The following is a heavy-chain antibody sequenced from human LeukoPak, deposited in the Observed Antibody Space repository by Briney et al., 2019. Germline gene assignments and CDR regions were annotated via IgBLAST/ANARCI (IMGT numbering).Heavy chain of an antibody. CDR3: AREGTSGTHLNWFDP. CDR1: GASISTYY. V-gene: IGHV4-59*01. D-gene: IGHD1-1*01. Sequence: SETLSLTCTVSGASISTYYWSWIRQPPGKGLEWIGHIYGSGSTNYNPSLKSRVTLSVDTSKNQFSLKLSSVTAADTAVYYCAREGTSGTHLNWFDPWGQGTLVTVSS. CDR2: IYGSGST. J-gene: IGHJ5*02.